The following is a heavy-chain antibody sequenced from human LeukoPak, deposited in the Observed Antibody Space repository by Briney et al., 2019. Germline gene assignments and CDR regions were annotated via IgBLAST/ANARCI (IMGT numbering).Heavy chain of an antibody. CDR3: AKGYSDY. J-gene: IGHJ4*02. CDR2: ISWNSGSI. CDR1: GFTFDDYA. Sequence: GGSLRLSCAASGFTFDDYAMHWVRQAPGKGLEWVSGISWNSGSIGYADSVKGRFTISRDNAKNSLYLQMNSLRAEDTALYYCAKGYSDYWGQGTLVTVSS. V-gene: IGHV3-9*01.